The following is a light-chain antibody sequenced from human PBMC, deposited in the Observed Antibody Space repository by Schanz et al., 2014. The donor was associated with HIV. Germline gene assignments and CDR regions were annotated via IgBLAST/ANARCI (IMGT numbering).Light chain of an antibody. V-gene: IGLV1-40*01. CDR1: SSNIGAGYD. Sequence: QSVLAQPPSVSGAPGQRVTISCTGSSSNIGAGYDVHWYQQLPGTAPKLLIYGNTNRPSGVPDRFSGSKSGTSASLAISGLQSEDEAEYYCAAWADNLDGYVFGSGTKLTVL. CDR2: GNT. CDR3: AAWADNLDGYV. J-gene: IGLJ1*01.